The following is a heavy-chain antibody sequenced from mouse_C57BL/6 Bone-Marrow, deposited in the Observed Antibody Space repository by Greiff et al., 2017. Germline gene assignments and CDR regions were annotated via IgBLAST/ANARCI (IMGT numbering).Heavy chain of an antibody. J-gene: IGHJ3*01. CDR1: GFSLTSYG. Sequence: QVQLQQSGPGLVQPSQSLSITCTVSGFSLTSYGVHWVRQSPGKGLEWLGVIWSGGNTDYNAAFISRLSISKDNSKSQVFFKMNSLQADDTAIYYCARLRESWFAYWGQGTLVTVSA. CDR2: IWSGGNT. CDR3: ARLRESWFAY. V-gene: IGHV2-2*01.